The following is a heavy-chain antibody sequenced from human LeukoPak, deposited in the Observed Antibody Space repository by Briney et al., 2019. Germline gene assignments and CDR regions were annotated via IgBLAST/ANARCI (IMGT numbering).Heavy chain of an antibody. CDR2: VKTKTEGETT. J-gene: IGHJ4*02. V-gene: IGHV3-15*01. CDR1: GFTFSNAW. D-gene: IGHD3-10*01. Sequence: GGSLRLSCAASGFTFSNAWMTWVRQAPGKGLVWVGRVKTKTEGETTDYAAPVKGRFTISRDDSKNTLYLQMNSLQSEDTGVYYCTILWFGEVVSWGQGTLVTVSS. CDR3: TILWFGEVVS.